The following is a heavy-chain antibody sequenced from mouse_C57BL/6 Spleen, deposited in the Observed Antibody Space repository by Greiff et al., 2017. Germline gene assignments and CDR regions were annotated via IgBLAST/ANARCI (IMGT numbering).Heavy chain of an antibody. CDR2: IDPSDSYT. D-gene: IGHD1-2*01. J-gene: IGHJ4*01. Sequence: VQLQQPGAELVMPGASVKLSCKASGYTFTSYWMHWVKQRPGQGLEWIGEIDPSDSYTNYNQKFKGKSTLTVDKSSSTAYMQLSSLTSEDSAVYYCASPSAGYYAMDYWGQGTSVTVAS. CDR1: GYTFTSYW. V-gene: IGHV1-69*01. CDR3: ASPSAGYYAMDY.